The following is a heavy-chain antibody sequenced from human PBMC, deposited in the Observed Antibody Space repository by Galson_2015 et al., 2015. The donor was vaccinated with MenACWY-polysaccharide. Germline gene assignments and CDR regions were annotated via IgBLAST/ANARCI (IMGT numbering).Heavy chain of an antibody. J-gene: IGHJ4*02. Sequence: SLRLSCAASGFTFSDHYMDWVRQAPGKGLEWVGRSRNKVNSYSTEYAASVKGRFTISRDDSKNSLFLQMNSLKTEDTAVYYCARGCECTTTNGVCYCPFEYWGQGTLVTVSS. CDR2: SRNKVNSYST. CDR1: GFTFSDHY. V-gene: IGHV3-72*01. CDR3: ARGCECTTTNGVCYCPFEY. D-gene: IGHD2-8*01.